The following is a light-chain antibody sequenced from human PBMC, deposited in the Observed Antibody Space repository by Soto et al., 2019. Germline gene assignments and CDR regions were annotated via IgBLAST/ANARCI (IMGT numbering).Light chain of an antibody. V-gene: IGKV1-39*01. CDR3: QQSHSTPQT. CDR2: AAS. J-gene: IGKJ1*01. CDR1: QSISNY. Sequence: DIPMTQSPSSLSASVGDRVTITCRASQSISNYLNWYQQKPGKAPNLLIYAASSLQRGVPSRFRGSGSGTDFTLTITSLQPEDFATYYCQQSHSTPQTFGQGTKVEI.